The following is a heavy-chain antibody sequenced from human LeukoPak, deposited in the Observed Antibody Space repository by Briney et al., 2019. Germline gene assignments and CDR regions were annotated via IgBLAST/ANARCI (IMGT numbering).Heavy chain of an antibody. V-gene: IGHV3-30*03. Sequence: GGSLRLSCVASGFTFSTYGMHWVRQTPGKGLEWVTLISYGGSNKYYADSVKGRFTISRDNSKNTVYLQMNSLRAEDTAVYYCARESSGWLQLFDYWGQGTLVTISS. CDR1: GFTFSTYG. D-gene: IGHD5-24*01. J-gene: IGHJ4*02. CDR3: ARESSGWLQLFDY. CDR2: ISYGGSNK.